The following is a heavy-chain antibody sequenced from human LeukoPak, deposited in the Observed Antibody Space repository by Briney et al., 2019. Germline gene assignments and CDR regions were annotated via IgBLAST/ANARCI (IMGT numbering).Heavy chain of an antibody. V-gene: IGHV3-23*01. Sequence: GGSLRLSCAASGFTFHEHAIHWVRQAPGKGLEWVSSIIVSGTTYYADSVKGRFTISRDSFRGTLFLQMDSLRVEDTAVYFCAKGSVGNADFASWGQGALVTVSS. CDR2: IIVSGTT. D-gene: IGHD6-25*01. J-gene: IGHJ4*02. CDR1: GFTFHEHA. CDR3: AKGSVGNADFAS.